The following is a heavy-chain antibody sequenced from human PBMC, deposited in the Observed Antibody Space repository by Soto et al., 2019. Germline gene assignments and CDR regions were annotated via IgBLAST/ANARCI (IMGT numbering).Heavy chain of an antibody. CDR3: ACTYYYGSGSYYNVLDY. D-gene: IGHD3-10*01. J-gene: IGHJ4*02. Sequence: SETLSLTCTVSGGSISSYYWSWIRQPPGKGLEWIGYIYYSGSTNYNPSLKSRVTISVDTSKNQFSLKLSSVTAADTAVYYCACTYYYGSGSYYNVLDYWGQGTLVTVSS. CDR2: IYYSGST. CDR1: GGSISSYY. V-gene: IGHV4-59*01.